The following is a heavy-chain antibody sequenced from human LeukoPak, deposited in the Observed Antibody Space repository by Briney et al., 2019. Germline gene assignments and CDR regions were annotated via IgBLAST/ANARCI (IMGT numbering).Heavy chain of an antibody. Sequence: PSETLSLTCTVSGGSISSYYWSWIRQPPGKGLEWIGYIYYSGSTNYNPSLKSRVTISVDTSKNQFSLKLSSVTAADTAVYYCARDGSLVGYAFDIWGQGTMVTVSS. CDR2: IYYSGST. CDR3: ARDGSLVGYAFDI. V-gene: IGHV4-59*01. D-gene: IGHD2-2*01. CDR1: GGSISSYY. J-gene: IGHJ3*02.